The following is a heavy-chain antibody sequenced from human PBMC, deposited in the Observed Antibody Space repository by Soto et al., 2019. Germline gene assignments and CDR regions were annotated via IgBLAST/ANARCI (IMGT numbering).Heavy chain of an antibody. Sequence: ASVKVSCKAAGYSFANSYIHWVRQAPGQGLEWMGLIKPTDGSTTYAQKFQGRVTMTRDTSTSTVYMELTSLRSEDTAVYFCARDAQIGRGYSVYETYWGQGTLVTVSS. CDR1: GYSFANSY. CDR3: ARDAQIGRGYSVYETY. CDR2: IKPTDGST. V-gene: IGHV1-46*01. J-gene: IGHJ4*01. D-gene: IGHD5-12*01.